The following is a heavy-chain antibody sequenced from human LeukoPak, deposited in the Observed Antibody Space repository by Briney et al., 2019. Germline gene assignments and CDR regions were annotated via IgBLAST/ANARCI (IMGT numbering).Heavy chain of an antibody. CDR2: IIPIFGTA. CDR1: GGTFSSYA. D-gene: IGHD2-15*01. Sequence: ASVKVSCKASGGTFSSYAISWVRQAPGQGLEWMGGIIPIFGTANYAQRFQGRVTITADESTSTAYMELSSLSSEDTAVYYCAGRYCSGGSCYLYYFDYWGQGTLVTVSS. V-gene: IGHV1-69*13. J-gene: IGHJ4*02. CDR3: AGRYCSGGSCYLYYFDY.